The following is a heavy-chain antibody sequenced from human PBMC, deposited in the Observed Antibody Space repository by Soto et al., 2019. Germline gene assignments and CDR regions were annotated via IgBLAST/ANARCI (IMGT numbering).Heavy chain of an antibody. CDR2: IYYSGST. D-gene: IGHD3-9*01. Sequence: PSETLSLTCSVSGGSISSSSYYWGWIRQPPGKGLEWIGSIYYSGSTYYNPSPKSRVTISIDKSKNQFSLKLSSLTAADTAVYCCARLEGLATISYYFDFWGQGTLVTSPQ. V-gene: IGHV4-39*01. J-gene: IGHJ4*02. CDR3: ARLEGLATISYYFDF. CDR1: GGSISSSSYY.